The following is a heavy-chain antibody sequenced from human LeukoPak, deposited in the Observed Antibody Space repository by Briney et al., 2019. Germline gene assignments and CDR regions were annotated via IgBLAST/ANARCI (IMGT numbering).Heavy chain of an antibody. CDR1: GFTFSSYE. CDR3: ARGLSLYYYYYMDV. Sequence: GGSLRLSCAASGFTFSSYEMHWVRQPPGKGLEWVSYISSSSSTIYYADSVKGRFTIPRDNAKNSLYLQMNSLRAEDTAVYYCARGLSLYYYYYMDVWGKGTTVTVSS. D-gene: IGHD2-8*01. CDR2: ISSSSSTI. V-gene: IGHV3-48*01. J-gene: IGHJ6*03.